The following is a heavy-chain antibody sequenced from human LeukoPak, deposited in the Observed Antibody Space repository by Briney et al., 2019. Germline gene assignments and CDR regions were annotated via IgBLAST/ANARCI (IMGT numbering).Heavy chain of an antibody. D-gene: IGHD1-26*01. Sequence: SETLSLTCAVYGGSFSGYYWSWIRQPPGKGLEWIGEINHSGSTNYNLSLKSRVTISVDTSKNQFSLKLSSVTAADTAVYYCARDKFPLVGATGDDAFDIWGQGTMVTVSS. V-gene: IGHV4-34*01. J-gene: IGHJ3*02. CDR1: GGSFSGYY. CDR2: INHSGST. CDR3: ARDKFPLVGATGDDAFDI.